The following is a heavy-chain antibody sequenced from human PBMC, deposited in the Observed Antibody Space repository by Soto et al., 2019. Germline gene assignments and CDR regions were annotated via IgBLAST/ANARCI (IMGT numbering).Heavy chain of an antibody. V-gene: IGHV3-23*01. CDR1: GFTFSSYA. CDR3: AKGLYYGSGSYYNDYYYYVGMDV. CDR2: ISGSGGST. J-gene: IGHJ6*02. D-gene: IGHD3-10*01. Sequence: GGSLRLSCAASGFTFSSYAMSWVRQAPGKGLEWVSAISGSGGSTYYAASVKGRFTISRDNSKNTLYLQMNSLRAEDTAVYYCAKGLYYGSGSYYNDYYYYVGMDVWGQGTTVTVSS.